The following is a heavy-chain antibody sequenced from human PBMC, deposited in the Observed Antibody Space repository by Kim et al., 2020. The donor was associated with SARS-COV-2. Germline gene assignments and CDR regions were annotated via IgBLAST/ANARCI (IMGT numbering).Heavy chain of an antibody. V-gene: IGHV3-33*01. CDR3: ARAYYYDSSGYYPGGYYYFDY. J-gene: IGHJ4*02. D-gene: IGHD3-22*01. CDR2: IWYDGSNK. CDR1: GFTFSSYG. Sequence: GGSLRLSCAASGFTFSSYGMHWVRQAPGKGLEWVAVIWYDGSNKYYADSVKGRFTISRDNSKNTLYLQMNSLRAEDTAVYYCARAYYYDSSGYYPGGYYYFDYWGQGTLVTVSS.